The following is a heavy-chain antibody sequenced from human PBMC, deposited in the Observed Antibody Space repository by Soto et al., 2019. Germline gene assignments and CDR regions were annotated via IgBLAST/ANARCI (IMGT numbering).Heavy chain of an antibody. V-gene: IGHV3-7*01. D-gene: IGHD3-3*01. J-gene: IGHJ6*02. Sequence: GGSLRLSCAASGFTFSSYWMSWVRQAPGKGLEWVANIKQDGSEKYYVDSVKGRFTISRDNAKNSLYLQMNSLRAEDTAVYYCARDTYYDFWSGYQYGMDVWGQGTTVTVSS. CDR2: IKQDGSEK. CDR1: GFTFSSYW. CDR3: ARDTYYDFWSGYQYGMDV.